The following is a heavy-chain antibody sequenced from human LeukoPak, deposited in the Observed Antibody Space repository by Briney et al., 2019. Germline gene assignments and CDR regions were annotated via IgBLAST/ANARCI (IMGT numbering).Heavy chain of an antibody. CDR2: IYYSGST. J-gene: IGHJ4*02. Sequence: SQTLSLTCTVSGGSISSDGYYWSGIRQHPGKGLEWIGYIYYSGSTYYNPSLKSRVTISADTSKNQFSLNLDSVTAADTAVYYCARANILTGPNYWGQGTLVTVSS. CDR3: ARANILTGPNY. CDR1: GGSISSDGYY. D-gene: IGHD3-9*01. V-gene: IGHV4-31*03.